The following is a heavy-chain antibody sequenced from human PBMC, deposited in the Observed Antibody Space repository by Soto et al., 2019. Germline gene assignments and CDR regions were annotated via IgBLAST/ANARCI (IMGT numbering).Heavy chain of an antibody. V-gene: IGHV1-18*01. J-gene: IGHJ4*02. CDR1: GYTFSSYS. D-gene: IGHD2-8*01. CDR2: ISTTSGNT. CDR3: ARDNGYYDF. Sequence: QIQMVQSGAEVKQPGASAKISCKTSGYTFSSYSINWVRQAPGQGLEWMAWISTTSGNTHYAERVQGRVTVTLDKSARTAFMEMWGLTSDDTAVYLCARDNGYYDFWGQGTLVTVSS.